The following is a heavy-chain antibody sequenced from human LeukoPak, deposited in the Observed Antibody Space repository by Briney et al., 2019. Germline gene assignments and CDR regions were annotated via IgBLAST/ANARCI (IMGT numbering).Heavy chain of an antibody. D-gene: IGHD3-3*01. J-gene: IGHJ4*02. Sequence: GGSLRLSCAASGFTFSSYGMHWVRQAPGKGLGWVAFIRYDGSNKYYADSVKGRFTISRDNSKNTLYLQMNSLRAEDTAVYYCAKGFYDFWSGYYTPFDYWGQGTLVTVSS. CDR2: IRYDGSNK. CDR3: AKGFYDFWSGYYTPFDY. V-gene: IGHV3-30*02. CDR1: GFTFSSYG.